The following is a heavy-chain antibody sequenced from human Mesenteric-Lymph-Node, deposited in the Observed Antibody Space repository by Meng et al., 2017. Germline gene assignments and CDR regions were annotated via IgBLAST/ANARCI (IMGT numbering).Heavy chain of an antibody. V-gene: IGHV4-34*01. Sequence: GSLRLSCAVYGGSFSGYYWSWIRQPPGKGLEWIGEINHSGSTYYNPSLKSRVTISVDTSKNQFSLKLSSVTAADTAVYYCASRDEVVVAATPYYYYYGMDVWGQGTTVTVSS. CDR3: ASRDEVVVAATPYYYYYGMDV. CDR1: GGSFSGYY. D-gene: IGHD2-15*01. CDR2: INHSGST. J-gene: IGHJ6*02.